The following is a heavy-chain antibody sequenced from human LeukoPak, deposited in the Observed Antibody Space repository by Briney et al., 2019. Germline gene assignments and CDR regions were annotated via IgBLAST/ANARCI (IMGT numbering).Heavy chain of an antibody. CDR2: IYYSGST. Sequence: SETLPLTCAVYGGSFSGYYWSWIRQPPGKGLEWIGSIYYSGSTYYNPSLKSRVTISVDTSKNQFSLKLSSVTAADTAVYYCARGGWNKFDYWGQGTLVTVSS. CDR3: ARGGWNKFDY. CDR1: GGSFSGYY. J-gene: IGHJ4*02. V-gene: IGHV4-34*01. D-gene: IGHD1-1*01.